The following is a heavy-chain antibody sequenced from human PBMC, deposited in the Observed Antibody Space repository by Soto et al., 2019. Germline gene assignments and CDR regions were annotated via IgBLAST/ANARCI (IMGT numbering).Heavy chain of an antibody. CDR3: ARLFRNYYSGIDV. V-gene: IGHV5-51*01. CDR2: IFPEDSDT. CDR1: GYGFSNYW. Sequence: PGESLKISCEGSGYGFSNYWIAWVRQMPGKGLEWLGIIFPEDSDTRYTPSLQGQVTISADKSINTAYLQWSSLKASDTATYYCARLFRNYYSGIDVWGQGTTVTAP. D-gene: IGHD3-10*01. J-gene: IGHJ6*02.